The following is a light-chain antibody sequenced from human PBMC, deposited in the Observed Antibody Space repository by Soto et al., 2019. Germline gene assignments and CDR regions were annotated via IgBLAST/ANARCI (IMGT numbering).Light chain of an antibody. Sequence: DIQMTQSPSTLSASVGDRVTITCRASQSISIYLNWYQQKPGKAPILLVYAGSSLQGGVPSRFGGSGSGTDFTLTITSLQPEDFGIYYCQQSYALVRTFGGGTKVDIK. CDR1: QSISIY. CDR2: AGS. J-gene: IGKJ4*01. V-gene: IGKV1-39*01. CDR3: QQSYALVRT.